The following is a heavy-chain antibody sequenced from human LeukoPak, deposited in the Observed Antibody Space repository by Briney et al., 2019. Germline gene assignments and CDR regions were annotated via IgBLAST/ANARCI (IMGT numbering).Heavy chain of an antibody. CDR3: ARRYYDSSGYYYYYYYMDV. D-gene: IGHD3-22*01. J-gene: IGHJ6*03. V-gene: IGHV1-2*02. Sequence: ASVKVSCKASGYTFTGYYMHWVRQAPGQGLEWMGWINPNSGDTNYAQKFQGRVTMTRDTSISTAYMELSRLRSDDTAVYYCARRYYDSSGYYYYYYYMDVWGKGTTVTVSS. CDR1: GYTFTGYY. CDR2: INPNSGDT.